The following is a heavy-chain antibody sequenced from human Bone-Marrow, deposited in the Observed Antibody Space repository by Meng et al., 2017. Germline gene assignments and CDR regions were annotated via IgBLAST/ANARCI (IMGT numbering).Heavy chain of an antibody. V-gene: IGHV3-30*01. J-gene: IGHJ4*02. CDR2: ISYDGSNK. D-gene: IGHD3-10*01. CDR1: GFTFSSYA. Sequence: GESLKISCAASGFTFSSYAMYWVRQAPGKGLEWVAVISYDGSNKYYADSVKGRFTISRDNSKNTLYLQMNSLRAEDTAVYSCARGFGDFPLDYWGRGTLVTVSS. CDR3: ARGFGDFPLDY.